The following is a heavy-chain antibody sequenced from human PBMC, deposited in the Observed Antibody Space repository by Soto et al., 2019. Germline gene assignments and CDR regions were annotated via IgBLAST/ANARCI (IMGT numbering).Heavy chain of an antibody. CDR2: ISGSGGST. J-gene: IGHJ4*02. V-gene: IGHV3-23*01. D-gene: IGHD3-9*01. Sequence: GWCIRLSSEGCGVTFCTSVMTLVRQAPGKGLEWVSAISGSGGSTYYTDSVKGRFTISRDNSKNTLYLQMNTLRAEDTALYYCALRKTGRYFDYCGQGSLVTVYS. CDR3: ALRKTGRYFDY. CDR1: GVTFCTSV.